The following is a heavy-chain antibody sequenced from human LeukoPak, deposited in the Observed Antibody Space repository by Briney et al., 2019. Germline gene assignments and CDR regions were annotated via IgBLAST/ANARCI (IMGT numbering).Heavy chain of an antibody. CDR1: GGSISSYY. J-gene: IGHJ3*02. D-gene: IGHD6-19*01. CDR3: ARRGVAGIYAFDI. V-gene: IGHV4-59*08. Sequence: SETLSLTCTVSGGSISSYYWSWIRQPPGKGLEWIGYIYYSGSTNYNPSLKSRVTISVDTSRNQFSLKLSSVTAADTAVYYCARRGVAGIYAFDIWGQGTMVTVSS. CDR2: IYYSGST.